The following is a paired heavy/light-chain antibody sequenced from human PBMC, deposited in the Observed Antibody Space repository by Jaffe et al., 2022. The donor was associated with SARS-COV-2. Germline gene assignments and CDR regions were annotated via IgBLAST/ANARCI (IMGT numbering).Heavy chain of an antibody. V-gene: IGHV7-4-1*02. CDR3: ARDGPSLTFGGATEYYFAY. CDR1: GYTFTSYA. J-gene: IGHJ4*02. CDR2: IDTNTGDP. D-gene: IGHD3-16*01. Sequence: QVQLVQSGSELKKPGASVKIPCETSGYTFTSYAMNWVRQAPGQGLEWMGWIDTNTGDPTYAPGFTGRFVFSLDTSVSTAYLHISGLKAEDTAVYYCARDGPSLTFGGATEYYFAYWGQGARVTVSS.
Light chain of an antibody. V-gene: IGLV3-1*01. CDR2: HDT. Sequence: SYELTQPPSVSVSPGQTATISCSGDKLGDKLTFWYQLRPGQSPVVVIYHDTKRPSGIPERFSGSNSENTATLTISGTQAMDEAEYYCQAWDRGTAIFGGGTKLTVL. J-gene: IGLJ2*01. CDR1: KLGDKL. CDR3: QAWDRGTAI.